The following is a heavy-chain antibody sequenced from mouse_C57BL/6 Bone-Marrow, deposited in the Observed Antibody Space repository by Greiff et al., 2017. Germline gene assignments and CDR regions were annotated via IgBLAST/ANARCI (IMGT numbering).Heavy chain of an antibody. V-gene: IGHV1-82*01. D-gene: IGHD1-1*01. Sequence: VQLQQSGPELVKPGASVKISCKASGYAFSSSWMNWVKQRPGKGLEWIGRIYPGDGDTNYNGKFKGKATLTADKSSSTAYMQLSSLTSEDSAVYFWALYGRDYWGQGTTLTVSS. CDR3: ALYGRDY. CDR2: IYPGDGDT. J-gene: IGHJ2*01. CDR1: GYAFSSSW.